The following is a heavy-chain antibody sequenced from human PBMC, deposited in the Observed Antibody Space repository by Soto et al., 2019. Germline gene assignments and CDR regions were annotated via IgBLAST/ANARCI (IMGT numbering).Heavy chain of an antibody. J-gene: IGHJ4*02. D-gene: IGHD6-19*01. Sequence: SETLSLTCSVSGGSISGSYWSWIRQSPGKGLEWLGYVYYTGSTNYSPSLRSRVRISVDTSKNEFYLRLSSVTAADKAVYFCARSVAVPGANLDYCGQG. CDR2: VYYTGST. V-gene: IGHV4-59*01. CDR3: ARSVAVPGANLDY. CDR1: GGSISGSY.